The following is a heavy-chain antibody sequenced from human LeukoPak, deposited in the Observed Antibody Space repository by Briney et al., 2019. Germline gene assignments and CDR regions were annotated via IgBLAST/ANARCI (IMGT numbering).Heavy chain of an antibody. J-gene: IGHJ5*02. Sequence: GGSLRLSCAASGFTFSSYAMNWVRQAPGKGLEWVSVISGSGGSTYYADSVKGRFTISRDNSKNTLYLQMNSLRAEDTAVYYCAKGWYPGTTVTTTHWFDPWGQGTLVTVSS. V-gene: IGHV3-23*01. CDR3: AKGWYPGTTVTTTHWFDP. D-gene: IGHD4-17*01. CDR1: GFTFSSYA. CDR2: ISGSGGST.